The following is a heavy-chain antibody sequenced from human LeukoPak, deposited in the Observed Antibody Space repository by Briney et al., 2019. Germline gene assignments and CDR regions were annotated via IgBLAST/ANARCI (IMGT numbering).Heavy chain of an antibody. Sequence: GGSLRLSCAASGFTFISYSMNWVRQAPGKGLELVSSISSSSSYIYYADSVKGRFTISRDNAKNSLYLQMNSLRAEDTAVYYCARGSPRAYSSSWYFGPGGFAPWGQGTLVTVSS. V-gene: IGHV3-21*01. CDR2: ISSSSSYI. CDR1: GFTFISYS. J-gene: IGHJ5*02. D-gene: IGHD6-13*01. CDR3: ARGSPRAYSSSWYFGPGGFAP.